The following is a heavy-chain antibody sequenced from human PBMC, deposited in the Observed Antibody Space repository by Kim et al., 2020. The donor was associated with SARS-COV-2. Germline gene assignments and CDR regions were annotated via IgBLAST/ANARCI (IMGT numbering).Heavy chain of an antibody. CDR2: INAGNGNT. J-gene: IGHJ4*02. D-gene: IGHD4-17*01. CDR3: ASAYYDYGVLYYFDY. CDR1: GYTFTSYA. V-gene: IGHV1-3*01. Sequence: ASVKVSCKASGYTFTSYAMHWVRQAPGQRLEWMGWINAGNGNTKYSQKFQGRVTITRDTSASTAYMELSSLRSEDTAVYYCASAYYDYGVLYYFDYWGQGTLVTVSS.